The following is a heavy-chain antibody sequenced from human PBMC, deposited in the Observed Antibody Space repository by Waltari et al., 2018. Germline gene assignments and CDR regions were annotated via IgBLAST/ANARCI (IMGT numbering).Heavy chain of an antibody. Sequence: EVQLVESGGGLVPPGGSVRLSCAASGVTCSGSLILWVRQASGKGLEWVGRNRSTANSYATAYAASVKGRFTISRDDSKNTAYLQMNSLKTEDTAVYYCLDSGGQVGYWGQGTLVTVSS. CDR1: GVTCSGSL. V-gene: IGHV3-73*01. CDR2: NRSTANSYAT. CDR3: LDSGGQVGY. J-gene: IGHJ4*02. D-gene: IGHD2-15*01.